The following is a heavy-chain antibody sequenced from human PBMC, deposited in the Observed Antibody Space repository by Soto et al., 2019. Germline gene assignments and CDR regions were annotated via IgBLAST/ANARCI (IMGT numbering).Heavy chain of an antibody. D-gene: IGHD2-21*02. V-gene: IGHV2-5*02. J-gene: IGHJ6*02. CDR1: AFSLSTGGVG. CDR2: IYWDDDK. CDR3: IQSRCGGDCLQSYASYYYYGMDV. Sequence: ESGPTLVNPPQTLTLTCTFSAFSLSTGGVGVGWIRQPPGKALEWLALIYWDDDKRYSPSLRSRLTITKDTSKNQVVLTMTNMDPVDTATYYCIQSRCGGDCLQSYASYYYYGMDVWGQGTTVTVSS.